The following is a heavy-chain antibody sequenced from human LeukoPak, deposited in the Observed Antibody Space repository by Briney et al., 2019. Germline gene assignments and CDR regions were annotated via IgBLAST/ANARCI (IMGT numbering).Heavy chain of an antibody. Sequence: GGSLRLSCAASGFTFSSYEMNWVRQAPGRGLEWVSYISSSGSTIYYADSVKGRFTISRDNAKNSLYLQMDSLRAEDTAVYYCARVFSYYYDSSDPSMVWGQGTMVTVSS. CDR1: GFTFSSYE. J-gene: IGHJ3*01. CDR3: ARVFSYYYDSSDPSMV. CDR2: ISSSGSTI. D-gene: IGHD3-22*01. V-gene: IGHV3-48*03.